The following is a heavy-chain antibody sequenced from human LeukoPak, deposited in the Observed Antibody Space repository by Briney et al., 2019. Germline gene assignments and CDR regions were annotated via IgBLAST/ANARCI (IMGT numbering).Heavy chain of an antibody. CDR3: ARLRRAAMGPRYFDL. CDR1: GGSFSGYY. V-gene: IGHV4-34*01. CDR2: INHNGST. D-gene: IGHD5-18*01. Sequence: SETLSLTCAVYGGSFSGYYWSWIRQPPGKVLEWIGEINHNGSTNYNPSLKSRVTISVDTSKNQFSLKLSSVTAADTAVYYCARLRRAAMGPRYFDLWGRGTLVTVSS. J-gene: IGHJ2*01.